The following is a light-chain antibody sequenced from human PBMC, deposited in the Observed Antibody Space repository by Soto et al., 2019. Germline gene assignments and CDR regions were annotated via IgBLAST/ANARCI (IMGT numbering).Light chain of an antibody. J-gene: IGLJ1*01. V-gene: IGLV2-14*01. CDR2: EVT. Sequence: QSALTQPASVSGSPGQSITISCTGTSSDVGGYNFVSWYQHHPGKAPKLMIYEVTNRPSGVSNRFSGSKSGNTASLTISGLRAEDEADYFCNSYTTSSTHVFGTGTKLTVL. CDR3: NSYTTSSTHV. CDR1: SSDVGGYNF.